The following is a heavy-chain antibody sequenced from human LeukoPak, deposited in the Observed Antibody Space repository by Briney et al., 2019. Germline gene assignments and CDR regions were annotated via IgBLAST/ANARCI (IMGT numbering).Heavy chain of an antibody. CDR3: AKGGPVVRGVIRYYGMDV. Sequence: GSLRLSCAASGFTFSSYGMHWVRQAPGKGLEWVAVISYDGSNKYYADSVKGRFTISRDNSKNTLYLQMNSLRAEDTAVYYCAKGGPVVRGVIRYYGMDVWGQGTTVTVSS. J-gene: IGHJ6*02. CDR1: GFTFSSYG. D-gene: IGHD3-10*01. V-gene: IGHV3-30*18. CDR2: ISYDGSNK.